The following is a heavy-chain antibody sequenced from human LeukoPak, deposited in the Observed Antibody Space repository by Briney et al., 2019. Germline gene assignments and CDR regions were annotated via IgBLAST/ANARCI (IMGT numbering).Heavy chain of an antibody. CDR2: INHSGST. D-gene: IGHD5-18*01. CDR3: AKPIQLWLRWNFDY. Sequence: SETLSLTCAVYGGSFSGYYWSWIRQPPGKGLEWIGEINHSGSTNYNPSLKSRVTISVDTSKNQFSLKLSSVTAADTAVYYCAKPIQLWLRWNFDYWGQGTLVTVSS. V-gene: IGHV4-34*01. J-gene: IGHJ4*02. CDR1: GGSFSGYY.